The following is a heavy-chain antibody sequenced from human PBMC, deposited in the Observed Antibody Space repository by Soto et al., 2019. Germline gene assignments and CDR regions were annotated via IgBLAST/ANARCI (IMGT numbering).Heavy chain of an antibody. J-gene: IGHJ5*02. CDR3: ARWWSGSRQGFDP. Sequence: QVQLQESGPGLVKPSQTLSLTCTVSGGSISSGDYYWSWIRQHPGKGLEWIGYIFYSGSTYYNPSLKSRFTLTVDTSKNQSSLKLISVTAADPAVYYCARWWSGSRQGFDPWGRGTLGTVAS. D-gene: IGHD3-3*01. V-gene: IGHV4-31*03. CDR2: IFYSGST. CDR1: GGSISSGDYY.